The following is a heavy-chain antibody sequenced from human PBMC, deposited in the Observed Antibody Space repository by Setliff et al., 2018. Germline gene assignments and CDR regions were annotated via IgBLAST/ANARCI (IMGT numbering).Heavy chain of an antibody. CDR1: GYNFTSYY. Sequence: ASVKVSCKASGYNFTSYYLNWVRKAPGQGLEWMGIINPSGGSTSYAQKFQGRVTMTRDTSTSTVYMELSSLRSEDTSVYYCARAGNYHFWSGYPPYYYYYGMYVWGQGTTVTVSS. CDR3: ARAGNYHFWSGYPPYYYYYGMYV. V-gene: IGHV1-46*01. J-gene: IGHJ6*02. D-gene: IGHD3-3*01. CDR2: INPSGGST.